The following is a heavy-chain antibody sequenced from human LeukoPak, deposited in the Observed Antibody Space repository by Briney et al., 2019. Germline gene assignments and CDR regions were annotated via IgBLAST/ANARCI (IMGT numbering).Heavy chain of an antibody. CDR3: ARKHSSSWYVDH. J-gene: IGHJ4*02. Sequence: GGSLRLSCAASGFTFSSYWMHWVRQAPGKGLVWVSRINSDGSTTSYADSVKGRFTISRDMSKNMLYLQMNSLRAEDTAVYYCARKHSSSWYVDHWGQGTLVTVSS. CDR1: GFTFSSYW. D-gene: IGHD6-13*01. CDR2: INSDGSTT. V-gene: IGHV3-74*01.